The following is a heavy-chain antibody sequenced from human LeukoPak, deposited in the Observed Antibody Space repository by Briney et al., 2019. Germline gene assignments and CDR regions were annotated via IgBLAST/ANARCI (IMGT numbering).Heavy chain of an antibody. J-gene: IGHJ4*02. CDR2: FDPEDGET. CDR1: GYTLTELS. Sequence: ASVKVSCKVSGYTLTELSMHWARQAPGKGLEWMGGFDPEDGETIYAQKFQGRVIMTEDTSTSTAYMELMSLRSDDTAVYYCARQTEDRFGMYYFDYWGQGTLVTVSS. V-gene: IGHV1-24*01. CDR3: ARQTEDRFGMYYFDY. D-gene: IGHD3-16*01.